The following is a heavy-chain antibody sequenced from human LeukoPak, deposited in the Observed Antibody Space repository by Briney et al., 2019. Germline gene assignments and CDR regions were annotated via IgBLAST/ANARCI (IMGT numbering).Heavy chain of an antibody. CDR3: ARGSGSSRDYYFDY. CDR2: TYYRSKWYN. Sequence: SQTLSLTCAISGVSVSSNSAAWNWIRQSPSRGLEWLGRTYYRSKWYNEYVVSVKSRIIINPDTSKNQFSLQLNSVTPEDTAIYYCARGSGSSRDYYFDYWGQGTLVTVSS. CDR1: GVSVSSNSAA. V-gene: IGHV6-1*01. J-gene: IGHJ4*02. D-gene: IGHD1-26*01.